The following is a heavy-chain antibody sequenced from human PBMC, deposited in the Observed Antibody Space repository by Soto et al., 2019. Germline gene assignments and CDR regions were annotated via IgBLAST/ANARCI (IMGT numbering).Heavy chain of an antibody. CDR3: AHLFRSGWYWCGGFAY. CDR1: GFSLSTSGVG. J-gene: IGHJ4*02. D-gene: IGHD6-19*01. V-gene: IGHV2-5*02. CDR2: IYWDDDK. Sequence: QTTLKESGPTLVKPTQTLTLTCTFSGFSLSTSGVGVGWIRQPPGKALAWLALIYWDDDKRYSPALKSRLTINKDISKSQVVPTTATKDPGDTAAYYCAHLFRSGWYWCGGFAYWVQGTLVTLSS.